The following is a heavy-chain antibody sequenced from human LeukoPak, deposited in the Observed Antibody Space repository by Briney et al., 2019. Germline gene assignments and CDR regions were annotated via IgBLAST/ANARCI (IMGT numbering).Heavy chain of an antibody. V-gene: IGHV3-30*19. CDR3: ARPPDYGDYGGGQGAFDI. D-gene: IGHD4-17*01. Sequence: QSGGSLRLSCAASGFGFSDFDMHWVRQTPGKGLEWLALIWKDATGEHYADSVKGRFTISRDNSKNTLYLQMNSLRAEDTAVYYCARPPDYGDYGGGQGAFDIWGQGTMVTVSS. CDR2: IWKDATGE. J-gene: IGHJ3*02. CDR1: GFGFSDFD.